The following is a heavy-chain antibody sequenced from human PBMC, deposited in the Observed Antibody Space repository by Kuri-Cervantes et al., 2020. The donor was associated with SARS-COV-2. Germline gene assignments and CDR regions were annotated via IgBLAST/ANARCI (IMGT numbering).Heavy chain of an antibody. Sequence: SGPTLVNPTQTLTLTCTFSGFSLSTSGVGVGWIRQPPGKALEWLALIYWDDDKRYSPSLKSRLTITKDTSKNQVVLTMTNMDPVDTATYYCAHSRADILTGLNWFDPWGQGTLVTVSS. CDR1: GFSLSTSGVG. J-gene: IGHJ5*02. D-gene: IGHD3-9*01. V-gene: IGHV2-5*02. CDR3: AHSRADILTGLNWFDP. CDR2: IYWDDDK.